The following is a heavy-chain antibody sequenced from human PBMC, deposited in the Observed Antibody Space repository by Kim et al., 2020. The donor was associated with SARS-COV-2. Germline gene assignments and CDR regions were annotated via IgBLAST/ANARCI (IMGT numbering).Heavy chain of an antibody. V-gene: IGHV4-34*01. Sequence: LRGRVTIAVDTSKNQFSLKRSSVTAADTAVYYCARGVRGYSYGPYKYFDYWGQGTLVTVSS. CDR3: ARGVRGYSYGPYKYFDY. D-gene: IGHD5-18*01. J-gene: IGHJ4*02.